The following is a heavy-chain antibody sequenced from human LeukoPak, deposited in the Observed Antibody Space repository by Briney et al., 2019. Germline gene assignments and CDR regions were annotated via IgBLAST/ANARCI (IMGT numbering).Heavy chain of an antibody. CDR3: AKECEYSSSSYYFDY. D-gene: IGHD6-6*01. Sequence: GGSLRLSCAASGFTFSSYAMSWVRQAPGKGLEWVSAISGSGGSTYYADSVKGRFTISRDNSKNALYLQMNSLRAEDTAVYYCAKECEYSSSSYYFDYWGQGTLVTVSS. J-gene: IGHJ4*02. V-gene: IGHV3-23*01. CDR2: ISGSGGST. CDR1: GFTFSSYA.